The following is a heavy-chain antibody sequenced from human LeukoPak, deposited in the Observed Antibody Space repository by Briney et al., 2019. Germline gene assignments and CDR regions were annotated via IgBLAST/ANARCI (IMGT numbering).Heavy chain of an antibody. CDR3: ARDLAAAGINY. J-gene: IGHJ4*02. CDR1: GGTFSSYA. V-gene: IGHV1-69*04. Sequence: SVKVSCKASGGTFSSYAISWLRQAPGQGLEWMGRIIPILGIANYAQKFQGRVTITADKSTSTAYMELSSLRSENTAVYYCARDLAAAGINYWGKGTLVTVSS. D-gene: IGHD6-13*01. CDR2: IIPILGIA.